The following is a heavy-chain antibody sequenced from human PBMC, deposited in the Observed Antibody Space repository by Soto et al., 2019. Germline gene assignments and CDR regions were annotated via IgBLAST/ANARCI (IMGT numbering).Heavy chain of an antibody. CDR1: GFTFSSYA. D-gene: IGHD4-17*01. CDR3: AKDDTVTTFFPYGMDV. J-gene: IGHJ6*02. Sequence: EVQLLESGGGLVQPGGSLRLSCAASGFTFSSYAMSWVRQAPGKGLEWVSAISGSGGSTYYADSVKGRFTISRDNSKNTLYLQMNSLRAEDTAVYYCAKDDTVTTFFPYGMDVWGQGTTVTVSS. CDR2: ISGSGGST. V-gene: IGHV3-23*01.